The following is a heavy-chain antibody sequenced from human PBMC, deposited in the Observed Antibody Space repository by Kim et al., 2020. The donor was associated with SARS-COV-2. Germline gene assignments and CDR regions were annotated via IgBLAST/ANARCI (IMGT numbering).Heavy chain of an antibody. V-gene: IGHV3-48*02. D-gene: IGHD6-19*01. J-gene: IGHJ4*02. CDR2: TI. Sequence: TIRHADSVKDRFTISRDNAKKLLYLQMNSLRDEDTAVYYCARSVEYSFDYWGQGTLVTVSS. CDR3: ARSVEYSFDY.